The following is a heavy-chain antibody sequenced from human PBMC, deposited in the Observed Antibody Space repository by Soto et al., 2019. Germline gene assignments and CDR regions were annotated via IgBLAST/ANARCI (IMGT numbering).Heavy chain of an antibody. D-gene: IGHD3-22*01. V-gene: IGHV3-23*01. CDR3: ARDLDSITMIVVVRVPWFDP. Sequence: PGGSLRLSCAASGFTFSDYAMSWARQAPGTGLEWLSSISGSGSATYYADSVKGRFTIYRDNSKNTLYLQMNSLRAEDTAVYYCARDLDSITMIVVVRVPWFDPWGQGTLVTVSS. CDR2: ISGSGSAT. CDR1: GFTFSDYA. J-gene: IGHJ5*02.